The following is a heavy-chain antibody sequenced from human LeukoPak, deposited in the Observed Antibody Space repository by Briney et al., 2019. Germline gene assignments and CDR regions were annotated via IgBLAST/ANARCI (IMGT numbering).Heavy chain of an antibody. D-gene: IGHD2-21*01. CDR2: NSGGST. J-gene: IGHJ4*02. V-gene: IGHV3-66*02. Sequence: PGGSLRLSCAASGFTVSSNYMSWVRQAPGKGLEWVSVNSGGSTYYADSVKGRFTISRDNSKNTLHLQMNSLRAEDTAVYYCASPQVLWSNDPAGGTDYWGQGTLVTVSS. CDR1: GFTVSSNY. CDR3: ASPQVLWSNDPAGGTDY.